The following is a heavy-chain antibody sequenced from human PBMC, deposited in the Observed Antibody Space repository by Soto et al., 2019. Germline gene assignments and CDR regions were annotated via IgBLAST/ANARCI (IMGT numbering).Heavy chain of an antibody. V-gene: IGHV1-69*06. J-gene: IGHJ6*02. Sequence: QVQLVQSGAGVKKPGSSGKVSCKASGGTFSSYAISWVRQAPGQGLEWMGGIIPIFGTANYAQNFQGRVRISADKSTSPAYMELGRRRSEDTAVYYCARGGWIEAAPSLYYYYFMDVWGQGTTVTVSS. CDR2: IIPIFGTA. CDR1: GGTFSSYA. CDR3: ARGGWIEAAPSLYYYYFMDV. D-gene: IGHD6-13*01.